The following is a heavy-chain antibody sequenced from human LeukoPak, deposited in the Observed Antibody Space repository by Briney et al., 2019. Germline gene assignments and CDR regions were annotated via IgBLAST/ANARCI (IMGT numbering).Heavy chain of an antibody. Sequence: GGSLRLSCAASEFTFCNYWMSWVRQAPGKGLEWVANIKQDGSEKYYVDSVKGRFTISRDNAKNSLYLQMNSLRAEDTAVYYCARDILGWLVDYWGQGTLVTVSS. V-gene: IGHV3-7*01. CDR2: IKQDGSEK. CDR3: ARDILGWLVDY. D-gene: IGHD6-19*01. CDR1: EFTFCNYW. J-gene: IGHJ4*02.